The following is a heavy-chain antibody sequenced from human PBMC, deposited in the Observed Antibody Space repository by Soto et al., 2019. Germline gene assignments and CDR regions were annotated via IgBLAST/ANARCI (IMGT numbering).Heavy chain of an antibody. D-gene: IGHD3-10*01. CDR2: ISYDGSNK. J-gene: IGHJ6*02. CDR1: GFTFSSYA. Sequence: GGSLRLSXAASGFTFSSYAMHWVRQAPGKGLEWVAVISYDGSNKYYADSVKGRFTISRDNSKNTLYLQMNSLRAEDTAVYYCARGGGSGSHYNVEQKISYYYYGMDVWGQGTTVTVSS. CDR3: ARGGGSGSHYNVEQKISYYYYGMDV. V-gene: IGHV3-30-3*01.